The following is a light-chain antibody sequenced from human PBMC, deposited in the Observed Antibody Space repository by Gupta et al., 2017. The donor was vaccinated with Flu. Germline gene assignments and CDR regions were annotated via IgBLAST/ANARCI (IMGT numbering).Light chain of an antibody. Sequence: NFMLTQSHSGSEFPGQTVTISCTRSGGSIASSFVQWYQQRPGSSPTTVIFEDDQRPSGVPDRFSGSIDSSSNSASLSISGLKTEDEADYYCQSYDGAYHVFGGGTKLTVL. J-gene: IGLJ2*01. CDR1: GGSIASSF. CDR3: QSYDGAYHV. V-gene: IGLV6-57*01. CDR2: EDD.